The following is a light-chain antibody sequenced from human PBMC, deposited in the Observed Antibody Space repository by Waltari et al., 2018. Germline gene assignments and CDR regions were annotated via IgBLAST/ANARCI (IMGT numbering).Light chain of an antibody. J-gene: IGKJ3*01. Sequence: DIVMTQSPLSLPVTPGEPGSISCRSSQGLLNSNGYNYVDWYLQKPGQSPHLLFYLCSNRAAGVPDRFSGSGSVTDFTLKISRVEADDVGFYYCMQALQTPFTFGPGTKVHIK. V-gene: IGKV2-28*01. CDR2: LCS. CDR3: MQALQTPFT. CDR1: QGLLNSNGYNY.